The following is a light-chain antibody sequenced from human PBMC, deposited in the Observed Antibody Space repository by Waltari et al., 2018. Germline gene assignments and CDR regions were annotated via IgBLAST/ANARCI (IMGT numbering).Light chain of an antibody. Sequence: SYVLTQPPSVSVAPGGTARITCGGNNIESKSVHWYRQRPGQAPVVVISYDNDRAAGIPERFSGSNSGNTATLTISRVEAGDEADYYCQVWDANTDPGVFGTGTEVTVL. CDR2: YDN. CDR3: QVWDANTDPGV. CDR1: NIESKS. V-gene: IGLV3-21*01. J-gene: IGLJ1*01.